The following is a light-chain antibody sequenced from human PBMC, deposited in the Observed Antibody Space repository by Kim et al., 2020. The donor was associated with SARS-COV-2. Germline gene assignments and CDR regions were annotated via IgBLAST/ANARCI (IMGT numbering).Light chain of an antibody. V-gene: IGLV2-11*01. Sequence: QSALTQPRSVSGSPGQPVTISCTGTSSDVGGYNYVSWYQQHAGKAPKLMIYDVSKRPSGVPDRFSGSKSGNTASLTISGLQAEDEADYYCCSYVGSWVFGGGTQLTVL. J-gene: IGLJ3*02. CDR1: SSDVGGYNY. CDR3: CSYVGSWV. CDR2: DVS.